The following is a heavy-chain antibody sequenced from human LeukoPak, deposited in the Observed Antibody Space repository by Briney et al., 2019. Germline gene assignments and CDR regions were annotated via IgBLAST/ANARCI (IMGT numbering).Heavy chain of an antibody. Sequence: GGSLRLSCAASGFTFSSYTMSWVRQAPGKGLGWVSAISGSGDSTYYADSVKGRFTISRDNSKNTLFLQMNSLRAEDTAVYYCARGVIAAAGFFDFWGQGALVTVSS. CDR1: GFTFSSYT. CDR3: ARGVIAAAGFFDF. D-gene: IGHD6-13*01. V-gene: IGHV3-23*01. CDR2: ISGSGDST. J-gene: IGHJ4*02.